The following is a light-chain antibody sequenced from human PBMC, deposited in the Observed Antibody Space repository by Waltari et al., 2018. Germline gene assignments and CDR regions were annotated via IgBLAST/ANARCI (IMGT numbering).Light chain of an antibody. V-gene: IGKV2-30*01. CDR2: KVS. Sequence: GVLTQSPLSLPVILGQPASIYCRSSQSLVFSDGNTYLNWFQQRPGQSPRRLIYKVSNRDSGVPDRFSGSGSGTNFTLEISRVEAEDVGGYYCMNWPQITFGQGTRLEIK. J-gene: IGKJ5*01. CDR1: QSLVFSDGNTY. CDR3: MNWPQIT.